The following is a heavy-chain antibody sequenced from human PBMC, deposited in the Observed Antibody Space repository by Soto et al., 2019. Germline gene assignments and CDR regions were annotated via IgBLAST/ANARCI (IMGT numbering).Heavy chain of an antibody. CDR1: GFTSSTYA. V-gene: IGHV3-23*01. CDR2: IGGNGGST. Sequence: EVQLLESGGGLVQPGGSLRLSCAASGFTSSTYAMSWVRQAPGKGLEWVSGIGGNGGSTFYADSVKGRFTISRDNSKNTLYLHMNSLRAEDTAVYYCAKSALWFAEFPFNWFDPWGQGTLVTVSS. CDR3: AKSALWFAEFPFNWFDP. J-gene: IGHJ5*02. D-gene: IGHD3-10*01.